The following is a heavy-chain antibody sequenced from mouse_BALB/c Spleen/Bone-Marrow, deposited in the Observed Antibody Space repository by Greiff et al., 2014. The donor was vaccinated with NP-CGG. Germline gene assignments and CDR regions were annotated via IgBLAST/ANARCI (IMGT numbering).Heavy chain of an antibody. CDR3: AREGNYFDY. V-gene: IGHV2-6-7*01. CDR1: GFSLTVYG. CDR2: IWGDGIT. J-gene: IGHJ2*01. Sequence: VQGVESGPGLVAPSQSLSITCTVSGFSLTVYGVNWVRQPPGKGLEWLGMIWGDGITDYNSAFKSRLGISKDDSKSQVFLKMNSLQTDGTAKFYCAREGNYFDYWGQGTTLTVSS.